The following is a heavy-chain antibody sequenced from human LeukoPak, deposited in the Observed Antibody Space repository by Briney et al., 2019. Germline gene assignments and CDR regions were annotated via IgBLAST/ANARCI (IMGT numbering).Heavy chain of an antibody. V-gene: IGHV3-23*01. J-gene: IGHJ4*02. CDR3: ARSHDYSNLYYFDY. Sequence: GGSLRLSCAASGFTFSTYAMSWVRQAPGKGLEWVSSIPGSGGGTNYADSVKGRFTISRDNSKNTLFLQMNSLRVEDTAVYYCARSHDYSNLYYFDYWGQGTLVTVSS. D-gene: IGHD4-11*01. CDR1: GFTFSTYA. CDR2: IPGSGGGT.